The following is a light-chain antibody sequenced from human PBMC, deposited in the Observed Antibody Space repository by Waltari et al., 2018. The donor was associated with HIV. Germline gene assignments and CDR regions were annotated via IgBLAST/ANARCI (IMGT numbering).Light chain of an antibody. CDR1: SNHIGPSHS. CDR2: EVS. CDR3: SSYGDNIRVL. Sequence: QSALTQPPSASGSLGPSVHISCTASSNHIGPSHSSSWFQPHPTNAPKLLLYEVSKRPSGVPDRFSGSRSGETAFLSVSGLQPDDTAAYFCSSYGDNIRVLFGGGTNLTVL. J-gene: IGLJ2*01. V-gene: IGLV2-8*01.